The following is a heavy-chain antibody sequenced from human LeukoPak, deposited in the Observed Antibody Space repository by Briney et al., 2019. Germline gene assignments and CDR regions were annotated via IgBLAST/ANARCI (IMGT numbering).Heavy chain of an antibody. Sequence: SVKVSCKASGGTFSSYAISWVRQAPGQGLEWMGGIIPIFGTANYAQKFQGRVTITADKSTSTAYMELSSLRSDDTAVYYCARVGYECMPLGWFDPWGQGTLVTVSS. CDR2: IIPIFGTA. J-gene: IGHJ5*02. D-gene: IGHD2-8*01. CDR3: ARVGYECMPLGWFDP. V-gene: IGHV1-69*06. CDR1: GGTFSSYA.